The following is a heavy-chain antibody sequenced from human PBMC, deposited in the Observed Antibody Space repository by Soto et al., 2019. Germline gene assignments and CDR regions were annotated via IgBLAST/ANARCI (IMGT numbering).Heavy chain of an antibody. J-gene: IGHJ3*02. V-gene: IGHV1-2*02. CDR2: VNPNSGGT. CDR1: GYTFTGYY. Sequence: ASVKVSCKASGYTFTGYYMHWVRQAPGQGLEWMGWVNPNSGGTNYAQKFQGRVTMTRDTSISTAYMELSRLRSDDTAVYYCARGSITMFGVAPLHAFDIWGQGTMVTVSS. D-gene: IGHD3-3*01. CDR3: ARGSITMFGVAPLHAFDI.